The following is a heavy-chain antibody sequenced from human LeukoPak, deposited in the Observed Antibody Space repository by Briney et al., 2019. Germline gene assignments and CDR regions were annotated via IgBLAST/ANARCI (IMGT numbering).Heavy chain of an antibody. D-gene: IGHD2-15*01. CDR1: GYSFTSCW. CDR3: ARLRGYCSSGSCFRPDFDR. J-gene: IGHJ4*02. V-gene: IGHV5-51*01. CDR2: IYPGDSDT. Sequence: PGESLKISCTGSGYSFTSCWIGWVRQMPGKGLEWMGIIYPGDSDTRYSPSFRGQVTVSVDQSINTAYLQWSSLKASDTAMYYCARLRGYCSSGSCFRPDFDRWGQGTLVTVSS.